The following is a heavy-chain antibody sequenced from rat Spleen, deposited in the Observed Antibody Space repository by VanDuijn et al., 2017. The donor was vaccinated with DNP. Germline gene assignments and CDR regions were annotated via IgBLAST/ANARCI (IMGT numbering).Heavy chain of an antibody. CDR2: ITSTGENT. D-gene: IGHD1-11*01. V-gene: IGHV5-31*01. CDR3: VRDIEGY. J-gene: IGHJ2*01. CDR1: GFTFNNYW. Sequence: EVQLVESGGDLVQPGRSLKLSCVASGFTFNNYWMTWVRQVPGKGLEWVATITSTGENTYYPDSVKDRFTISRDNAKNTLYLQMNSLRSEDTATYYCVRDIEGYWGQGVMVTVSS.